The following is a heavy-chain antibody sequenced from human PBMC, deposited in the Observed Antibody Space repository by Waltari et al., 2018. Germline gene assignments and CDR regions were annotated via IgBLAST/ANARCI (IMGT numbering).Heavy chain of an antibody. V-gene: IGHV4-59*01. J-gene: IGHJ4*02. D-gene: IGHD3-10*01. CDR2: IHSVGST. CDR3: ARISLAISATRGHFDY. Sequence: QVQLQESGPGLVKPSEILSLPCTVSGGSISGSYWGWIRQPPGKGLEWIGYIHSVGSTKYNPSFQSQITISVDTSKNQFSLKLTSVTAADTAVYYCARISLAISATRGHFDYWGQGILVTVSS. CDR1: GGSISGSY.